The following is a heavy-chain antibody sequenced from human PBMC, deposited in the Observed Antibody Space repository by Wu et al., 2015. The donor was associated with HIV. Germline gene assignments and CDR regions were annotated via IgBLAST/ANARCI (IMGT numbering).Heavy chain of an antibody. J-gene: IGHJ4*02. CDR2: INPSGGA. Sequence: QVQLVQSGAEVKKPGSSVKVSCKASGGTFSSYAISWVRQAPGQGLEWMGFINPSGGATYAQRVQGRVTMTRDRSTNTVYLEINSLKSEDTAVYFCARASVASVAAATDYWGQGTLVVVSS. V-gene: IGHV1-69*04. D-gene: IGHD6-25*01. CDR3: ARASVASVAAATDY. CDR1: GGTFSSYA.